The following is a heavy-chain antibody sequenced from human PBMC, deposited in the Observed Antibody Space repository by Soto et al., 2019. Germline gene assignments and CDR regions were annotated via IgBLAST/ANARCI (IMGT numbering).Heavy chain of an antibody. CDR2: LDWDDDK. CDR3: ARQMTTAYYYGMDV. CDR1: GFSLSTSGMC. D-gene: IGHD4-17*01. V-gene: IGHV2-70*01. J-gene: IGHJ6*01. Sequence: SGPTLVNPTQTLTLTCTFSGFSLSTSGMCVSWILQPPGKALGWLALLDWDDDKYYSTSLKTGHTISKDTSKNQVVLTMTNIDPVDTATYFCARQMTTAYYYGMDVWGQGTTVTVAS.